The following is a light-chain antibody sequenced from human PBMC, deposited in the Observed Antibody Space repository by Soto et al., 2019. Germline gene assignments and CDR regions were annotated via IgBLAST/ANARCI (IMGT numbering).Light chain of an antibody. J-gene: IGLJ2*01. CDR2: DDK. CDR1: NIRSKS. Sequence: SYELTQPPSLSVAPGQTARITCGGNNIRSKSVHWYQQKPGQAPVLVVYDDKDRPSGIPERFSGSNSGNTATLTISRVEAGDEADYYCQVWDSSSDHVVFGGGTKVTVL. V-gene: IGLV3-21*02. CDR3: QVWDSSSDHVV.